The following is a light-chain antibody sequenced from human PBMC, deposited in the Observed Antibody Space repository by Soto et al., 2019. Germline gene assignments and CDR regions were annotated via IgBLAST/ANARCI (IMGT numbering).Light chain of an antibody. V-gene: IGKV4-1*01. J-gene: IGKJ3*01. CDR1: QSVLYNSNNKNY. CDR3: QQYYITPLT. CDR2: WAS. Sequence: DIVLTQSPDSLAVSLGERATINCKSSQSVLYNSNNKNYLAWYQQKPGQPPKLLIYWASTRESGVPDRFSGSGSGTDFTLTISSLQAEDVAVYYCQQYYITPLTFGPGTKVDIK.